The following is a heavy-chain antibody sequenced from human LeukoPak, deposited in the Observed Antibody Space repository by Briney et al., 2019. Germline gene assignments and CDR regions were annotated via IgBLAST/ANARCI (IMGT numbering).Heavy chain of an antibody. CDR1: GYTFTGYY. CDR3: AGEDNSRGYRPFDI. CDR2: INPNNGST. J-gene: IGHJ3*02. Sequence: ASVKVSCKASGYTFTGYYIHWVRQAPGQGLDWMGRINPNNGSTNYAQKFQGRVTMTRDMSMGTAYMELSRLRSDDTAVYYCAGEDNSRGYRPFDIWGQGTMVTVPS. V-gene: IGHV1-2*06. D-gene: IGHD3-22*01.